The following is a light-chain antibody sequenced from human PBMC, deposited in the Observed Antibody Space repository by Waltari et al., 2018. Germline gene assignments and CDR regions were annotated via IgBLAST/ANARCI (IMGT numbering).Light chain of an antibody. V-gene: IGKV1-5*03. CDR2: KAS. CDR3: QQYNRYSWT. Sequence: DIQMTQSPSTLSASVGDGVTITCRASQSISSWLAWYQQKPGRAPKRLIYKASTLESGVPSRFSGSGFGTEFTLTISSLQPDDFATYYCQQYNRYSWTFGQGTKVEI. J-gene: IGKJ1*01. CDR1: QSISSW.